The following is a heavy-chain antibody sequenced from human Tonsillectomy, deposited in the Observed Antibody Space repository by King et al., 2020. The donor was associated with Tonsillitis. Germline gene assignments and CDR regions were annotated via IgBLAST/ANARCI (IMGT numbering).Heavy chain of an antibody. D-gene: IGHD3-9*01. V-gene: IGHV3-7*03. J-gene: IGHJ4*02. Sequence: VQLVESGGALVQPGGSLRLSCAASQFSFSNYWMGWVRHAPERGVEWVANIKQDAIETYHVDSVEGRFTISRDNNNNSLFLQMNSLRVEDTAMYYCARTDWRSYFDYWGQGVLVPVSS. CDR3: ARTDWRSYFDY. CDR2: IKQDAIET. CDR1: QFSFSNYW.